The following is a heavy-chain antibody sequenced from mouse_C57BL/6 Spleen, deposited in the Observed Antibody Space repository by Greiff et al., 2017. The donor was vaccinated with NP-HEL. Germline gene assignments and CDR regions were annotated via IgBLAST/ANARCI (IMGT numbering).Heavy chain of an antibody. Sequence: CGGLVQPKGSLKLSCAASGFSFNTYAMNWVRQAPGKGLEWVARIRSKSNNYATYYADSVKDRFTISRDDSESMLYLQMNNLKTEDTAMYYCVRQDDYDGFAYWGQGTLVTVSA. D-gene: IGHD2-4*01. CDR3: VRQDDYDGFAY. J-gene: IGHJ3*01. V-gene: IGHV10-1*01. CDR1: GFSFNTYA. CDR2: IRSKSNNYAT.